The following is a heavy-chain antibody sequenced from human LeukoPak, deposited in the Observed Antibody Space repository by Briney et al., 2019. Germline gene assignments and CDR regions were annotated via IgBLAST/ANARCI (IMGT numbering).Heavy chain of an antibody. CDR1: GCKFSSDW. CDR2: IREDGSET. J-gene: IGHJ4*02. V-gene: IGHV3-7*01. CDR3: ARHSSGYS. D-gene: IGHD3-22*01. Sequence: GGSLRLSCAASGCKFSSDWMSWVRQAPGKGLEWLANIREDGSETYYVDSVKGRFTISRDNAKNSLYLQMNSLRAEDTAVYYCARHSSGYSWGQGTLVTVSS.